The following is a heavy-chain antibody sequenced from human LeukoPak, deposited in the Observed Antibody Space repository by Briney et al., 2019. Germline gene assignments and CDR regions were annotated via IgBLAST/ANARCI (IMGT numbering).Heavy chain of an antibody. CDR3: ARLGPAAGTSFDY. CDR1: GGSFSGYY. CDR2: INHSGST. V-gene: IGHV4-34*01. D-gene: IGHD6-13*01. J-gene: IGHJ4*02. Sequence: SETLSLTCAVYGGSFSGYYWSWIRQPPGKGLEWIGEINHSGSTNYNPSLKSRVTISVDTSKNQFSLKLSSVTAADTAVYYCARLGPAAGTSFDYWGQGTLVTVSS.